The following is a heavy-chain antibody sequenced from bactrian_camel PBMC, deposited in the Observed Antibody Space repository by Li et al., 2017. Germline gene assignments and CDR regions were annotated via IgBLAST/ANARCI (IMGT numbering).Heavy chain of an antibody. D-gene: IGHD1*01. J-gene: IGHJ4*01. Sequence: VQLVESGGGLVQPGGSRRLSCAASGFPFKDYWMSWVRQVPGKGPEWVARIVSHSMYTYYTDFAKGRFTISRDNGNNMLYLQMNSLSSEDTALYYCATDLFESYNYWGQGTQVTVS. V-gene: IGHV3-2*01. CDR1: GFPFKDYW. CDR2: IVSHSMYT. CDR3: ATDLFESYNY.